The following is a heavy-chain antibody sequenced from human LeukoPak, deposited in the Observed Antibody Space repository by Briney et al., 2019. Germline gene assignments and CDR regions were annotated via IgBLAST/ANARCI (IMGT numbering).Heavy chain of an antibody. CDR1: GFTVSSNY. V-gene: IGHV3-53*01. Sequence: PGGSLRLSCAASGFTVSSNYKSWVRQAPGKGLEWVSVIYSGDNTYYADSVNGRFTISRDNSKNTVYLQMNSLRAEDTAVYYCASGYSGYAHNWFDPWGQGTLVTVSS. D-gene: IGHD5-12*01. J-gene: IGHJ5*02. CDR3: ASGYSGYAHNWFDP. CDR2: IYSGDNT.